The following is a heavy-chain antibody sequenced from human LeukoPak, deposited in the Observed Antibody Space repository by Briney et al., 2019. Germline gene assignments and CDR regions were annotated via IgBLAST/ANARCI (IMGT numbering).Heavy chain of an antibody. CDR2: LDPEAGEM. Sequence: ASLKASCKDSGHTLTELSLHWVRQAPGKGLEWMGGLDPEAGEMIYSQKFQGRVTMTEDTSTDIAYMEMSSLRSEDTAVYYCATGRTWWDLLNYWGQGTLVTVSS. V-gene: IGHV1-24*01. CDR3: ATGRTWWDLLNY. J-gene: IGHJ4*02. CDR1: GHTLTELS. D-gene: IGHD1-26*01.